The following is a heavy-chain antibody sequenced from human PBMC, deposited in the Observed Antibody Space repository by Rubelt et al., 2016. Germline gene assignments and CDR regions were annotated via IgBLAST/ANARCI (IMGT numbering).Heavy chain of an antibody. D-gene: IGHD3-10*01. CDR2: IKSKTDGGTT. V-gene: IGHV3-15*01. Sequence: EVQLVESGGGLVQPGGSLRLSCAASGFTFSSYGMHWVRQAPGKGLEWVGRIKSKTDGGTTDYAAPVKGRFTISREDSKNTLYLQMNSLKTEDTAVYYCTTALRITMVRGVSYFDYWGQGTLVTVSS. CDR3: TTALRITMVRGVSYFDY. J-gene: IGHJ4*02. CDR1: GFTFSSYG.